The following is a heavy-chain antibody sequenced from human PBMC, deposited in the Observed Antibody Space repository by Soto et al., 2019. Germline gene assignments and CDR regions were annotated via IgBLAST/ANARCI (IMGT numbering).Heavy chain of an antibody. CDR3: ARRGIVGTTPDHDY. CDR2: TSYDGRNM. V-gene: IGHV3-30*04. D-gene: IGHD1-26*01. Sequence: QVQLVESGGGVVQPGRSLRLSCAASGFTFTNYAMHWVRKAPGKGLEWVAVTSYDGRNMYYADSVKGRFTISRDNSRNTLYLQMNSLRPEDTAVYYCARRGIVGTTPDHDYWGQGTLVTVSS. CDR1: GFTFTNYA. J-gene: IGHJ4*02.